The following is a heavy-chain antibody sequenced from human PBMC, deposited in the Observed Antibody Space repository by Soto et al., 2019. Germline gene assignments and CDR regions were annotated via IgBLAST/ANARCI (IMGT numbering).Heavy chain of an antibody. Sequence: GGSQRLSYAASGFTFSGYGVHWVRQAPGKGLEWVAVIWYDGSNKYYADSVKGRFTISRDNSKNTLYLQMNSLRAEDTAVYYCARDPSVVVVAATPYHYYGMDVWGQGTTVTVSS. V-gene: IGHV3-33*01. D-gene: IGHD2-15*01. J-gene: IGHJ6*02. CDR2: IWYDGSNK. CDR1: GFTFSGYG. CDR3: ARDPSVVVVAATPYHYYGMDV.